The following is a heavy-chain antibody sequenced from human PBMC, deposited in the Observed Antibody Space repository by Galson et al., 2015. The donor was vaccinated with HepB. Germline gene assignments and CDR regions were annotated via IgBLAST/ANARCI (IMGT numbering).Heavy chain of an antibody. Sequence: SLRLSCAASGFPFSNYGMHWVRQAPGKGLEWVAVISYDGSNKYYADSVKGRFTISRDNSKNTLYLQMNRLRAEDTALYYCAKDPYLYSALAGTMAGFDYWGQGTLVTVSS. CDR2: ISYDGSNK. CDR3: AKDPYLYSALAGTMAGFDY. J-gene: IGHJ4*02. CDR1: GFPFSNYG. D-gene: IGHD6-19*01. V-gene: IGHV3-30*18.